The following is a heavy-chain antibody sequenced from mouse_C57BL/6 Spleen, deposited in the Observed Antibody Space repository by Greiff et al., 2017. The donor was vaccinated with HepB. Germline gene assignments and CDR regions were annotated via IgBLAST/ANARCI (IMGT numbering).Heavy chain of an antibody. CDR2: INPSNGFT. V-gene: IGHV1-53*01. Sequence: QVQLQQPGTELVKPGASVKLSCTASGYTFTSYWMHWVKQSPGQGLEWIGTINPSNGFTNYNEKFTSKATLTVAKSSRTAYLQLSSLTSEDSAVYDCARTTMVTTANFDYWGQGTTLTVSS. CDR1: GYTFTSYW. D-gene: IGHD2-2*01. J-gene: IGHJ2*01. CDR3: ARTTMVTTANFDY.